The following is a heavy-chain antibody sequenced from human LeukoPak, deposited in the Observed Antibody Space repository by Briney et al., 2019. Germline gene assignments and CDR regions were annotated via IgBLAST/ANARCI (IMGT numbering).Heavy chain of an antibody. CDR1: GGSFSGYY. Sequence: SETLSLTCAVYGGSFSGYYWSWIRQPPGKGLEWIGEINHSGSTNYNPSLKSRVTISVDTSKNQFSLKLSSVTAADTAVYYCARGDSDFWSGYYRSELYNWFDPWGQGTLVTVSS. V-gene: IGHV4-34*01. CDR3: ARGDSDFWSGYYRSELYNWFDP. CDR2: INHSGST. D-gene: IGHD3-3*01. J-gene: IGHJ5*02.